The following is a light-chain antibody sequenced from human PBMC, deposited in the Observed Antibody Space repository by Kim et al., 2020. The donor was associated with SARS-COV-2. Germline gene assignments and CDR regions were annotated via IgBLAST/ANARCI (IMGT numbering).Light chain of an antibody. J-gene: IGLJ2*01. CDR1: NIGSKS. Sequence: SYELTQPPSVSVAPGKTARITCGGNNIGSKSVHWYQQKPGQAPVLVIYYDSDRTSGIPERFSGSNSGNTATLTISRVEAGDEADYYCQVWDGSSDQPGFGGGTQLTVL. CDR3: QVWDGSSDQPG. CDR2: YDS. V-gene: IGLV3-21*04.